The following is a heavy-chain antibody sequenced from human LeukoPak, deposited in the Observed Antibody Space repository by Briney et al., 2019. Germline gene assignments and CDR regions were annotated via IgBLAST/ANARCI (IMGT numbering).Heavy chain of an antibody. CDR2: IWYDGSKK. V-gene: IGHV3-33*01. J-gene: IGHJ3*02. D-gene: IGHD2-8*02. CDR3: ARWNGGVRAFDI. CDR1: GFTFSSYG. Sequence: GGSLRLSCAPSGFTFSSYGMHWVRQAPGKGLEWVAVIWYDGSKKYYVDSVKGRFTISRGNSKNTLFLQMNSLRVEDTAVYYCARWNGGVRAFDIWGQGTMVTVSS.